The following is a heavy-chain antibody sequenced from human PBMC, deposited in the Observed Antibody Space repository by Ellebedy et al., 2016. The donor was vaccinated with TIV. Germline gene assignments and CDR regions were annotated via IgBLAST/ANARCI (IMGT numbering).Heavy chain of an antibody. D-gene: IGHD3-22*01. J-gene: IGHJ3*02. V-gene: IGHV3-9*01. Sequence: SLKISCAASGFTFDDYAMHWVRQAPGKGLEWVSGISWNSGSIGYADSVKGRFTISRDNAKDSLYLQMNSLRAEDTALYYCAKDKGRMIVVGDHMRNAFDIWGQGTMVTVSS. CDR1: GFTFDDYA. CDR3: AKDKGRMIVVGDHMRNAFDI. CDR2: ISWNSGSI.